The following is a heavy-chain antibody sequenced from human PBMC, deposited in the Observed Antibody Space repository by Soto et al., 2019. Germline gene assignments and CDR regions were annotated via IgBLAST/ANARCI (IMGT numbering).Heavy chain of an antibody. Sequence: SHPTLVNPTQTPTLTCTFSGFSLSTSGVGVGWIRQPPGKALEWLALIYWDDDERYSPSLRSRVTITKDTSRNQVVLTMTNMDPVDTATYYCAQRNELYKYGSEGEDDMEVWGQGTEVTV. J-gene: IGHJ6*02. CDR3: AQRNELYKYGSEGEDDMEV. V-gene: IGHV2-5*02. CDR2: IYWDDDE. D-gene: IGHD3-10*01. CDR1: GFSLSTSGVG.